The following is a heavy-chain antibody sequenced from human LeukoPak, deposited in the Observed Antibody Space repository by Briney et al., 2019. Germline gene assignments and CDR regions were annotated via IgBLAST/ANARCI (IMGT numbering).Heavy chain of an antibody. J-gene: IGHJ4*02. Sequence: GGSLRLSCAASQFTFSDYYMSWIRQAPGKGLEWVSYISSSGSTTYYADSVKGRFTISRDNAKNSLYLQMNSLRAEDTAVYYCARGEQWLLNNFDYWGQGTLVTVSS. CDR3: ARGEQWLLNNFDY. CDR2: ISSSGSTT. D-gene: IGHD6-19*01. CDR1: QFTFSDYY. V-gene: IGHV3-11*04.